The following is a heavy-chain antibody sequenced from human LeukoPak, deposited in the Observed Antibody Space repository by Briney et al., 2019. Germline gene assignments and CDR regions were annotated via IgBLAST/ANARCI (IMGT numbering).Heavy chain of an antibody. CDR3: ARRRSLYYYYYMDV. D-gene: IGHD3-16*02. Sequence: ASVKVSCKASGYTFTSYDINWVRQATGQGLEWMGWMNPNSGNTGYAQKFQGRVTITRNTSISTAYMELSSLRSEDTAVYYCARRRSLYYYYYMDVWGKGTTVTVSS. CDR1: GYTFTSYD. CDR2: MNPNSGNT. V-gene: IGHV1-8*03. J-gene: IGHJ6*03.